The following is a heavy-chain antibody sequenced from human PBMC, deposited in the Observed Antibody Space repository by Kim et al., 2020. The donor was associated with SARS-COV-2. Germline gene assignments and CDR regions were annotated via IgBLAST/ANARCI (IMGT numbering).Heavy chain of an antibody. D-gene: IGHD6-13*01. CDR1: GFTFSDYY. Sequence: GGSLRLSCAASGFTFSDYYMSWIRQAPGKGLEWVSYISSSSSYTNYADSVKGRFTISRDNAKNSLYLQMNSLRAEDTAVYYCARDREGSSWDWYFDLWGRGTLVTVSS. J-gene: IGHJ2*01. V-gene: IGHV3-11*06. CDR2: ISSSSSYT. CDR3: ARDREGSSWDWYFDL.